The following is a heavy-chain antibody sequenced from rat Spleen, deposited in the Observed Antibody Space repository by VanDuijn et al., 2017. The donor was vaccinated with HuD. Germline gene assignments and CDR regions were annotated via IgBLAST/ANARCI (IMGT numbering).Heavy chain of an antibody. D-gene: IGHD1-2*01. CDR1: GFSLTSYN. V-gene: IGHV2-63*01. CDR2: MRYNGDT. Sequence: QVQLKESGPGLVQPSQTLSLTCTVSGFSLTSYNVHWVRQPPGKGLEWMGRMRYNGDTSYNSALKSRLSISRDTSKNQVFLKMNSLQTDDTGTYYCTSSTIAAISDVMDAWGQGASVTVSS. J-gene: IGHJ4*01. CDR3: TSSTIAAISDVMDA.